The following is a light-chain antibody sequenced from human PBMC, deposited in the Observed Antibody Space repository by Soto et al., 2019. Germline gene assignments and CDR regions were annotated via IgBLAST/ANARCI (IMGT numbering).Light chain of an antibody. J-gene: IGKJ4*01. CDR2: AAS. CDR3: QQSYSTPGLT. CDR1: QNIKTY. Sequence: DIQLTQSPSSLSASVGDSVTITCRASQNIKTYLNWYQQKPGKAPNLLIYAASSLQSGVPSRFSGSGSGTDFTLTISSLQPEDFATYYCQQSYSTPGLTFGGGTKVDIK. V-gene: IGKV1-39*01.